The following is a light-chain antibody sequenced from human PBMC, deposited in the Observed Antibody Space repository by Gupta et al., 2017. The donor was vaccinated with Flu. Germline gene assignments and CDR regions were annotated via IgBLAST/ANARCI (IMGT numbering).Light chain of an antibody. CDR1: QSISASI. J-gene: IGKJ1*01. V-gene: IGKV3-20*01. Sequence: GTVSLSPGERATRSCRASQSISASIKAWYQQRPGQAPRLLIYGASNRGIDIPDRFSGSGFGTDFTLTISRLVPEDFAVYYCRQYGRSPSTFGQGTKVEIK. CDR3: RQYGRSPST. CDR2: GAS.